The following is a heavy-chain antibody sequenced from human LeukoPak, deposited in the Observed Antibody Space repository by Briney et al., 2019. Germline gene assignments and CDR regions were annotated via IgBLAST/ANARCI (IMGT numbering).Heavy chain of an antibody. V-gene: IGHV3-64*02. Sequence: GGSLRLSCAGSGFTFSGFSMHWVRQAPGKGLECVSAINGNGDTTYYADSVKGRFSISRDNSKNTLYLQMGNLRGEDMALYFCARIGMENFYDLWGQGTLVTVSA. J-gene: IGHJ5*02. CDR2: INGNGDTT. D-gene: IGHD1-7*01. CDR3: ARIGMENFYDL. CDR1: GFTFSGFS.